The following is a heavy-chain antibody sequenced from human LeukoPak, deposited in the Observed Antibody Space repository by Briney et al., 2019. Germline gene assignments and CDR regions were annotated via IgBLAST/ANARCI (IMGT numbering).Heavy chain of an antibody. CDR2: INHSGST. CDR3: ARVQHYYDSSGYSSPFDP. D-gene: IGHD3-22*01. Sequence: SETLSLTCAVYGGSFSGYYWSWIRQPPGKGLEWIGEINHSGSTNYNPSLKSRVTISVDTSKNQFSLKLSSVTAADTAVYYCARVQHYYDSSGYSSPFDPWGQGTLVTVSS. CDR1: GGSFSGYY. J-gene: IGHJ5*02. V-gene: IGHV4-34*01.